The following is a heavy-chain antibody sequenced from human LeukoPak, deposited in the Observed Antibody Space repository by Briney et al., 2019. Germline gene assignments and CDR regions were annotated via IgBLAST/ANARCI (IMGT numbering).Heavy chain of an antibody. CDR3: ARDQGCTSTNCYSLFFHY. CDR1: GFTFSTYG. J-gene: IGHJ4*02. CDR2: IWYDGSNK. V-gene: IGHV3-33*01. D-gene: IGHD2-2*01. Sequence: GRSLRLSCAASGFTFSTYGMHWVRQAPGKGLEWVALIWYDGSNKYYADSVKGRFTISRDNSKNTLYLQMNSLRAEDTAVYYCARDQGCTSTNCYSLFFHYWGQGTLVTVSS.